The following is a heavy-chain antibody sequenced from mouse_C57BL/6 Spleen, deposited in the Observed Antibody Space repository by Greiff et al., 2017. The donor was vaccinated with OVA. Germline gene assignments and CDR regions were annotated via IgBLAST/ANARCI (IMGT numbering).Heavy chain of an antibody. Sequence: EVKLMESGGGLVKPGGSLKLSCAASGFTFSDYGMHWVRQAPEKGLEWVAYISSGSSTIYYADTVKGRFTISRDNAKNTLFLQMTSLRSEDTAMYSFATPHYDYDWFAYWGQGTLLTVSA. J-gene: IGHJ3*01. CDR3: ATPHYDYDWFAY. CDR1: GFTFSDYG. CDR2: ISSGSSTI. V-gene: IGHV5-17*01. D-gene: IGHD2-4*01.